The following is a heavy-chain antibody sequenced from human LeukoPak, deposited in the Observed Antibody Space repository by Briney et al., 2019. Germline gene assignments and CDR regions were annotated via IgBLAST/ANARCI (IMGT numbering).Heavy chain of an antibody. Sequence: GGSLRLSCAASGFTFSSYWMHWVRQAPGKGLVWVSRIDSDGSSTTYADSVKGRFTVSRDNAKNTLYLQMNSLRAEDTAVYYCARAGRVNYYDSSGYYSVSWGQGTLVTVSP. CDR2: IDSDGSST. D-gene: IGHD3-22*01. CDR1: GFTFSSYW. V-gene: IGHV3-74*03. J-gene: IGHJ5*02. CDR3: ARAGRVNYYDSSGYYSVS.